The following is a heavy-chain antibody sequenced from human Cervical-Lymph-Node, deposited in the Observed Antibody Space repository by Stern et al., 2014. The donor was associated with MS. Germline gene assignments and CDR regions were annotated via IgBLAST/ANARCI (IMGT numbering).Heavy chain of an antibody. CDR3: ARRFRASGYWYFDL. D-gene: IGHD3-10*01. V-gene: IGHV4-61*01. CDR2: IYYSGST. CDR1: GVSVNSGTYY. Sequence: QLQLQESGPGLVKPSETLSLTCTVSGVSVNSGTYYWTWIRQAPGKGLELIAYIYYSGSTSYNPSLESRVTMSLDTSKNQFSLSLNSVTTADTAVYYCARRFRASGYWYFDLWGRGTLVTVSS. J-gene: IGHJ2*01.